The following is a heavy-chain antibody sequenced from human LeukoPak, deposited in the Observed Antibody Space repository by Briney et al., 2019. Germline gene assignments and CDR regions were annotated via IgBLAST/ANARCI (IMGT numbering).Heavy chain of an antibody. CDR3: AKDQVFGG. CDR1: GFTFSSYA. CDR2: ISYDGSNK. D-gene: IGHD3-3*01. J-gene: IGHJ4*02. Sequence: HPGGSLRLSCAASGFTFSSYAMHWVRQAPGKGLEWVAVISYDGSNKYYADSVKGRFTISRDNSKNTLYLQMNSLRAGDTAVYYCAKDQVFGGGGQGTLVTVSS. V-gene: IGHV3-30-3*01.